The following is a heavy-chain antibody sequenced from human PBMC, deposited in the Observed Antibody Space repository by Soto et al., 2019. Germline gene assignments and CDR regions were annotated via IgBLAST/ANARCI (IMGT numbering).Heavy chain of an antibody. CDR2: ISSSSSYI. CDR1: GFTFSSYS. V-gene: IGHV3-21*01. Sequence: EVQLVESGGGLVKPGGSLRLSCAASGFTFSSYSMNWVRQAPGKGLEWVSSISSSSSYIYYADSVKGRFTISRDNAKNSLYLQMNSLRAEDTAVYYCATVGMHYDILTEDYWGQGTLVTVSS. CDR3: ATVGMHYDILTEDY. D-gene: IGHD3-9*01. J-gene: IGHJ4*02.